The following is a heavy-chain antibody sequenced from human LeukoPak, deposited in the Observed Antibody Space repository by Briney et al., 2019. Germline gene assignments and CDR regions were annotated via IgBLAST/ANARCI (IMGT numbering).Heavy chain of an antibody. CDR3: ARQQKGYYGSGSYSLDY. CDR2: IYPGDSDT. V-gene: IGHV5-51*01. CDR1: WHSFTSFL. J-gene: IGHJ4*02. D-gene: IGHD3-10*01. Sequence: GGSLKISFKGSWHSFTSFLIGWGRQMPGESLGWVGGIYPGDSDTRYSPSFQGQVTISADKSISTAYLQWSSLKASDTAMYYCARQQKGYYGSGSYSLDYWGQGTLVTVSS.